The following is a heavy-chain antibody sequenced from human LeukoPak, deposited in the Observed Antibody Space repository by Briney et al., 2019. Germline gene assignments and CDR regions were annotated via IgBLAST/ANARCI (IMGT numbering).Heavy chain of an antibody. V-gene: IGHV3-30*02. D-gene: IGHD6-6*01. CDR2: IKFDGSDQ. CDR1: GFTFSDYY. J-gene: IGHJ4*02. Sequence: PGGSLRLSCAASGFTFSDYYMSWIRQAPGKGLEWVAFIKFDGSDQYYLDSVKGRFTISRDNSLKTVYLQMNSLRGEDTALYHCAKDRLPYRSSSGLDDYWGQGTVVTVSS. CDR3: AKDRLPYRSSSGLDDY.